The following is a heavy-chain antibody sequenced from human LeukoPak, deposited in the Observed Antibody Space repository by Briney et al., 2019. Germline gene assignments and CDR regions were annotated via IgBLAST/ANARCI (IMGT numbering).Heavy chain of an antibody. Sequence: PSETLSLTCAVYGGSISTYYWSWIRQPPGKGLEWIGYVYYSGNTNYNPSLKSRVTISVDTSNNQFSLRLSSVTASDTAVYYCARVGSWNLDLWGRGTLVTVSS. CDR3: ARVGSWNLDL. D-gene: IGHD1-26*01. J-gene: IGHJ2*01. CDR2: VYYSGNT. V-gene: IGHV4-59*12. CDR1: GGSISTYY.